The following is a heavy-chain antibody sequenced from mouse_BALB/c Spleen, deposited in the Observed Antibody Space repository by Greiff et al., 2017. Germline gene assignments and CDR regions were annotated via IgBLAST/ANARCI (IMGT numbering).Heavy chain of an antibody. CDR3: ARSYYCGSSYAMDY. CDR1: GYSITSDYA. V-gene: IGHV3-2*02. D-gene: IGHD1-1*01. J-gene: IGHJ4*01. CDR2: ISYSGST. Sequence: VQLKQSGPGLVKPSQSLSLTCTATGYSITSDYAWNWIRQLPGNKLAWMGYISYSGSTSYNPSLKSRIPITRDTSKNQFFLQLNSVTTEDTATYYGARSYYCGSSYAMDYWGQGTSVTVSS.